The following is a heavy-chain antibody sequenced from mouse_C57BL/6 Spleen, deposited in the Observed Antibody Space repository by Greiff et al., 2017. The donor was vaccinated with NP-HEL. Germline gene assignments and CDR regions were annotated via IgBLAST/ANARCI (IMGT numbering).Heavy chain of an antibody. CDR3: ARRGDYDNYYAMDY. D-gene: IGHD2-4*01. CDR2: IWSDGST. CDR1: GFSLTSYG. V-gene: IGHV2-6*03. Sequence: QVQLKESGPGLVAPSQSLSIPCTVSGFSLTSYGVHWVRQPPGKGLEWLVVIWSDGSTTYNSALKSRLSISKDNSKSQVVLKMNSLQTDDTAMYYCARRGDYDNYYAMDYWGQGTSVTVSS. J-gene: IGHJ4*01.